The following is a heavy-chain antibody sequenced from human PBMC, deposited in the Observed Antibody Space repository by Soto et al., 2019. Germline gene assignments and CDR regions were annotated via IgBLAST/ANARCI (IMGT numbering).Heavy chain of an antibody. Sequence: GGSLRLSCAASGFTFSSYGMHWVRQAPGKGLEWVAVIWYDGSNKYYADSVKGRFTISRDNSKNTLYLQMNSLRAEDTAVYYCARDANRYRSSWRYYYYYYMDVWGKGTTVTVS. V-gene: IGHV3-33*01. CDR3: ARDANRYRSSWRYYYYYYMDV. CDR1: GFTFSSYG. CDR2: IWYDGSNK. J-gene: IGHJ6*03. D-gene: IGHD6-13*01.